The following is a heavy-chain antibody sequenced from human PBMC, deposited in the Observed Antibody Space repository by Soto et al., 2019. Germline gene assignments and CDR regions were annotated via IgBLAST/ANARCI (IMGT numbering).Heavy chain of an antibody. D-gene: IGHD3-3*01. CDR2: TYYRSKWYN. V-gene: IGHV6-1*01. CDR3: ARGGLIDYDFWSGYPLQDYYGMDV. J-gene: IGHJ6*02. Sequence: SQTLSLTCAISGDSVSSNSAAWNWIRQSPSRGLEWLGRTYYRSKWYNDYAVSVKSRITINPDTSKNQFSLQLNSVTPEDTAVYYCARGGLIDYDFWSGYPLQDYYGMDVWGQGTTATVSS. CDR1: GDSVSSNSAA.